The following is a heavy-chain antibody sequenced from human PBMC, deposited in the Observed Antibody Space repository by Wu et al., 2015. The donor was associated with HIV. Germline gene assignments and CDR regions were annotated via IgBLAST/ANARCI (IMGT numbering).Heavy chain of an antibody. CDR2: INPDNGAT. J-gene: IGHJ4*02. V-gene: IGHV1-2*02. Sequence: QVQLVQSGAEVKKRGASVKVSCKASGNFFTGYNIHWVRQASGRGLEWMGWINPDNGATKYAEAFEGRVTVTTDTSMKTVYMELESLTSGDTAMYFCARDATPITTEFDYWGQGTLITVSS. CDR3: ARDATPITTEFDY. D-gene: IGHD4-11*01. CDR1: GNFFTGYN.